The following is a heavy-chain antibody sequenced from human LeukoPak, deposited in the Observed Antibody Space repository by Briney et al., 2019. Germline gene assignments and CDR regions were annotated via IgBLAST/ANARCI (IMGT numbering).Heavy chain of an antibody. D-gene: IGHD1-7*01. CDR2: IIPIFGTA. V-gene: IGHV1-69*06. CDR1: GGTFSSYA. J-gene: IGHJ5*02. Sequence: SVKVSCKASGGTFSSYAISWVRQAPGQGLEWMGGIIPIFGTANYAQKFQGRVTITADKSTSTAYMELSSLRYEDTAVYYCARVGQNWNYNGWFDPWGQGTLVTVSS. CDR3: ARVGQNWNYNGWFDP.